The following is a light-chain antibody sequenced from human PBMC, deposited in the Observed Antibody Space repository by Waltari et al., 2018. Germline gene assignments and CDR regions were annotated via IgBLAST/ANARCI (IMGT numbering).Light chain of an antibody. CDR2: GAS. Sequence: AVQLTQSPSSLSASVGDRVTITCRASQAISSALAWYQQKPGKAPNRLIYGASNLESGVPSRFSGSGSWTHFTLTISSLQPADFATYYCQQLHSYPVTFGGGTKVEIK. CDR3: QQLHSYPVT. J-gene: IGKJ4*01. V-gene: IGKV1-13*02. CDR1: QAISSA.